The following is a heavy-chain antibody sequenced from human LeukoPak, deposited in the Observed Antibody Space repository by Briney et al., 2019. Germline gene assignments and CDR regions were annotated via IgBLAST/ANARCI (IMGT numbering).Heavy chain of an antibody. Sequence: GGSLKISFQGSGCSFTSYWIGWVRPMPGKGLEWMGIIYPGDSDTRYSPSFQGQVTISADKALSTTYLQCSSLKAPDTAMYYCARWAVAGNAYWGQGTLVTVSS. V-gene: IGHV5-51*01. CDR3: ARWAVAGNAY. D-gene: IGHD6-19*01. CDR2: IYPGDSDT. J-gene: IGHJ4*02. CDR1: GCSFTSYW.